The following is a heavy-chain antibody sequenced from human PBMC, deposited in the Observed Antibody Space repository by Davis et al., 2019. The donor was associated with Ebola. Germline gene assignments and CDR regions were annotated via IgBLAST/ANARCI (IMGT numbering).Heavy chain of an antibody. CDR2: IKQDGSEK. V-gene: IGHV3-7*01. J-gene: IGHJ3*02. Sequence: GGSLRLSCAASGFSFNRYSMNWVRQAPGKGLEWVASIKQDGSEKDLVDSVKGRFTISRDNAKSSVFLQMNNLRAEDTAVYYCARVEGGAQDGSKYRVFDIWGQGTMVIVSS. CDR1: GFSFNRYS. CDR3: ARVEGGAQDGSKYRVFDI. D-gene: IGHD5-24*01.